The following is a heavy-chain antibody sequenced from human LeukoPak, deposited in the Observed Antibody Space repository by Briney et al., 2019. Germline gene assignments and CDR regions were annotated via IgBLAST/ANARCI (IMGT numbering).Heavy chain of an antibody. CDR3: ARATMGYVDY. CDR1: GFTVSSNY. D-gene: IGHD3-3*01. Sequence: GGSLRLSCAASGFTVSSNYMSWVRQAPGKGLEWVSVIYSGENTYYADSVKGRFTISRDNSKNTLYLQMNSLRAEDTAVYYCARATMGYVDYWGQGTLVTVSS. CDR2: IYSGENT. V-gene: IGHV3-53*01. J-gene: IGHJ4*02.